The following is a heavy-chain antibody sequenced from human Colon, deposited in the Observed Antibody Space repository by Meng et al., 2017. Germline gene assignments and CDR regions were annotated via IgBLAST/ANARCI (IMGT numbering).Heavy chain of an antibody. Sequence: QVQLVQSGAEVKKPGASVKVSCKASGYTFTIYGISWMRQAPGQGLEWMGWISTYDDNTNYVEKFRGRVTMTTDTSTNTAYMELRSLRSDDTAVYYCARDNPGDYVWDYWGQGTLVTVSS. CDR3: ARDNPGDYVWDY. D-gene: IGHD4-17*01. J-gene: IGHJ4*02. V-gene: IGHV1-18*01. CDR2: ISTYDDNT. CDR1: GYTFTIYG.